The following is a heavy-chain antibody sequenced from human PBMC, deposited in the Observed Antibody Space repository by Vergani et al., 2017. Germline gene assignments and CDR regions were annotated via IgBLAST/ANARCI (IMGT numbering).Heavy chain of an antibody. V-gene: IGHV3-23*01. CDR3: ANGNXGRQQLYPYNWFDP. J-gene: IGHJ5*02. Sequence: EVQLLESGGGLVQPGGSLRLSCAASGFTFSSYAMSWVRQAPGKGLEWVSAISGSGGSTYYADSVKGRFTISRDNSKNTLYLQMNSLRAEDTAVYYCANGNXGRQQLYPYNWFDPWGQGTLVTVSS. CDR2: ISGSGGST. CDR1: GFTFSSYA. D-gene: IGHD6-13*01.